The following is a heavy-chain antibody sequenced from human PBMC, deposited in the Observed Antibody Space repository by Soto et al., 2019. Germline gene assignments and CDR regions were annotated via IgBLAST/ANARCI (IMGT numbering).Heavy chain of an antibody. CDR3: VRDQQMGRLDP. CDR2: VYYTGTT. Sequence: PSETLSLNCSISVGSISSYYWTWIRQSPGKGLEWIGYVYYTGTTNYNPSLKGRVTISLDRSKSQFSLTLDSVTAADTAIYFCVRDQQMGRLDPWGQGTLVTVS. D-gene: IGHD3-10*01. V-gene: IGHV4-59*13. CDR1: VGSISSYY. J-gene: IGHJ5*02.